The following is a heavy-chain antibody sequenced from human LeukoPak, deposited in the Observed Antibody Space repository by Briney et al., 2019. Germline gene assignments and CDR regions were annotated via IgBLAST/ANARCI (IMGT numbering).Heavy chain of an antibody. D-gene: IGHD3-3*01. CDR2: IYSGGST. CDR3: VKSILFITIFES. V-gene: IGHV3-53*01. Sequence: GGSLRLSCAASGFTVSSSYMNWVRQAPGKGLEWVSVIYSGGSTYYADSVKGRFTISRDNSKNTLFLQMNSLRAEDTAVYYCVKSILFITIFESWGQGTLVTVSS. J-gene: IGHJ4*02. CDR1: GFTVSSSY.